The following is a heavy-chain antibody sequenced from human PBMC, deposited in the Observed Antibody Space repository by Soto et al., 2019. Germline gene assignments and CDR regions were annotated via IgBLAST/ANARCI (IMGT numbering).Heavy chain of an antibody. D-gene: IGHD2-2*01. CDR3: AKERGGYCTGTTCYGGGSFDY. Sequence: EVQLLESGGGLVQPGGSLRLSCAASGFTFSSYAMSWVRQAPGKGLEWVSSISGNGGSTNYADSVKGRFTISRDNSKNSLYMKMSSLRAEDTAIYYCAKERGGYCTGTTCYGGGSFDYWGQGTLVTVSS. CDR1: GFTFSSYA. CDR2: ISGNGGST. V-gene: IGHV3-23*01. J-gene: IGHJ4*02.